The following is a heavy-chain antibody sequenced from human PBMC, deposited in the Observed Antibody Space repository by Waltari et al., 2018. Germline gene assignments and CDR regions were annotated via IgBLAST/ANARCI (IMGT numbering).Heavy chain of an antibody. D-gene: IGHD3-10*01. CDR3: AKDIGGDMDV. CDR2: ISWNSGSI. V-gene: IGHV3-9*01. J-gene: IGHJ6*03. Sequence: EVQLVESGGGLVQPGRSLRLSCAASGFTFDDYAMHWVRQAPGKGLEWVSGISWNSGSIGYADSVKGRFTISRDNAKNSLYLQMNSLRAEDTALYYCAKDIGGDMDVWGKGTTVIVSS. CDR1: GFTFDDYA.